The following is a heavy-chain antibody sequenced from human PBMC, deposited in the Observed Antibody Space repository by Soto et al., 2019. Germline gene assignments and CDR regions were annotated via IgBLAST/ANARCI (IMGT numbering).Heavy chain of an antibody. CDR2: ISGSGGSA. CDR3: PKDSPFGVPLFRDLHD. Sequence: LRLSCAASGFTFINYGMIWGRQAPVKGVEWVAVISGSGGSAYYADSVKGRFTLSRDNSKNTVYLQMNSLRAEDTAVYYCPKDSPFGVPLFRDLHDWGPAILVTVSS. J-gene: IGHJ4*02. V-gene: IGHV3-23*01. D-gene: IGHD2-21*01. CDR1: GFTFINYG.